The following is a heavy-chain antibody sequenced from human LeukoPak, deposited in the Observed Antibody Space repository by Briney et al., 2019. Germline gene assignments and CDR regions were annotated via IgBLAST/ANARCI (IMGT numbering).Heavy chain of an antibody. CDR1: GGSVSSGSFY. D-gene: IGHD2-15*01. Sequence: SEALSLTCTDSGGSVSSGSFYWSWIRQPPGKGLEWIGYIYYSGSTNYSPSLKSRVTISVDTSKNQFSLKLSSVTAADTAVYYCAREGCSGGTCYSDYWGQGTLVTVSS. V-gene: IGHV4-61*01. CDR3: AREGCSGGTCYSDY. J-gene: IGHJ4*02. CDR2: IYYSGST.